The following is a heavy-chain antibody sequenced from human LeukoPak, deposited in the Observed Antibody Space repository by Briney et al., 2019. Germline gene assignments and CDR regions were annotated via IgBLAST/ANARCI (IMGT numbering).Heavy chain of an antibody. CDR2: FDPEDGET. Sequence: ASVKVSCKVSGYTLTELSMHWVRQAPGKGLEWMGGFDPEDGETIYAQKFQGRVTMTEDTSTDTAYMELSSLRSEDTAVYYCATGGGYSSGWYSLNWFDPWGQGTLVTVPS. D-gene: IGHD6-19*01. J-gene: IGHJ5*02. CDR3: ATGGGYSSGWYSLNWFDP. V-gene: IGHV1-24*01. CDR1: GYTLTELS.